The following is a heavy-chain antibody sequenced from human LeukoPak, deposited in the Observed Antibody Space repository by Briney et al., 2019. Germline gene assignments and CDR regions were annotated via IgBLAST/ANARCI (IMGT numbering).Heavy chain of an antibody. V-gene: IGHV4-39*07. CDR3: ARGATTAGLLFDF. D-gene: IGHD6-13*01. J-gene: IGHJ4*02. Sequence: SETLSLTCSVSGGSISSKTYFWGWIRQPPGKGLEWIGSIYYSGSTYYNPSLSSRVTISEDTSKNQLSLRLSSVTAADTAVYYCARGATTAGLLFDFWGQGTLVTVSS. CDR2: IYYSGST. CDR1: GGSISSKTYF.